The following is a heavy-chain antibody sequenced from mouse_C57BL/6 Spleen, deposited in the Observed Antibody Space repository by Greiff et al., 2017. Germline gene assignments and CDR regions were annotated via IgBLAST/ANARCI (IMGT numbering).Heavy chain of an antibody. CDR3: ARDDSLAMDY. Sequence: VQLKESGGGLVKPGGSLKLSCAASGFTFSSYAMSWVRQTPEKRLEWVATISDGGSYTYYPDNVKGRFTISRDNAKNNLYLQMSHLKSEDTAMYYCARDDSLAMDYWGQGTSVTVSS. CDR2: ISDGGSYT. J-gene: IGHJ4*01. V-gene: IGHV5-4*01. D-gene: IGHD2-4*01. CDR1: GFTFSSYA.